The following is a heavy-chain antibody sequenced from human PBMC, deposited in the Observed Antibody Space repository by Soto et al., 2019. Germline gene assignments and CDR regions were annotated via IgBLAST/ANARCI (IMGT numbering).Heavy chain of an antibody. CDR1: GFTLSSFS. J-gene: IGHJ2*01. CDR2: ISSSSSFI. Sequence: EVQLVESGGGLVKPGGSLRLSCAASGFTLSSFSMNWVRQAPGKGLEWVSSISSSSSFIYQADSVKGRFTISRDNAKDSLSLQMNSLRAEDTAVYYCARDRDWYFDLWGRGSLVTVSS. V-gene: IGHV3-21*01. D-gene: IGHD3-10*01. CDR3: ARDRDWYFDL.